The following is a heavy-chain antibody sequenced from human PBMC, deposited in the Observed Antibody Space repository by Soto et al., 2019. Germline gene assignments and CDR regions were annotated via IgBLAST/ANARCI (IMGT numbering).Heavy chain of an antibody. V-gene: IGHV3-23*01. Sequence: WSMRLSCAASGFMFNNYAMSWVRQAPGKVLEWVSTVSVSGGTTYYADSLKGRFTISRDNSKKTVYLQMNRLRADDTAIYYCAKGLYYYDSSGYRLFDYWGQGTLVTVSS. CDR1: GFMFNNYA. D-gene: IGHD3-22*01. CDR3: AKGLYYYDSSGYRLFDY. CDR2: VSVSGGTT. J-gene: IGHJ4*02.